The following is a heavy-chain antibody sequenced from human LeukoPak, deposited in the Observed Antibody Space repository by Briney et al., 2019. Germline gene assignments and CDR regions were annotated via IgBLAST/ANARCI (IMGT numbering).Heavy chain of an antibody. D-gene: IGHD6-19*01. V-gene: IGHV3-33*06. J-gene: IGHJ4*02. CDR3: AKDRVAGRGDY. CDR2: IWYDGSNK. CDR1: GFTFGSYG. Sequence: GGSLRLSCAASGFTFGSYGMHWVRQAPGKGLEWVAVIWYDGSNKYYADSVKGRFTISRDNSKNTLYLQMNSLRAEDTAVYYCAKDRVAGRGDYWGQGTLVTVSS.